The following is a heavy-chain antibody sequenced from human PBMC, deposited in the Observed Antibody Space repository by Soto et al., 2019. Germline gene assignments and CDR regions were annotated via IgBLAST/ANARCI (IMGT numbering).Heavy chain of an antibody. CDR1: GFTFDSYA. CDR2: ISGSADGT. V-gene: IGHV3-23*01. CDR3: AKGSVGGYSFWSGYYSDGLDV. J-gene: IGHJ3*01. Sequence: EVKLLESGGGLAQPGGSLRLSCVGSGFTFDSYAISWVRQAPGERLQWIAAISGSADGTDYAHSVRGRFTISRDNSKKMVHLQMDSLRVEGTAVYFCAKGSVGGYSFWSGYYSDGLDVWGQGTLVSVS. D-gene: IGHD3-3*01.